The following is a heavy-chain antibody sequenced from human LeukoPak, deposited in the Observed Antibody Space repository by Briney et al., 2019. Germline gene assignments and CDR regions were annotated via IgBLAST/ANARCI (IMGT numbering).Heavy chain of an antibody. V-gene: IGHV4-59*01. CDR3: ARDRGAYYDYVWGSYRPMNWFDP. D-gene: IGHD3-16*02. CDR1: GGSISSYY. CDR2: IYYSGST. Sequence: SETLSLTCTVSGGSISSYYWSWIRQPPGKGLEWIGYIYYSGSTNYNPSLKSRVTISVDTSKNQFSLKLSSVTAADTAVYYCARDRGAYYDYVWGSYRPMNWFDPWGQGTLVTVSS. J-gene: IGHJ5*02.